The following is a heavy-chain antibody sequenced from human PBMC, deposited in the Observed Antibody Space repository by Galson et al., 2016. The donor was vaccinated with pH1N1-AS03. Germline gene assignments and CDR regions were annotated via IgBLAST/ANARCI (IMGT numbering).Heavy chain of an antibody. J-gene: IGHJ4*02. CDR3: ARDHLGAGPAFDY. CDR2: PYYRSKWYKWYN. CDR1: GDSVSSNTAA. D-gene: IGHD1-26*01. V-gene: IGHV6-1*01. Sequence: CAISGDSVSSNTAAWNWIRQSPSRGLEWLGRPYYRSKWYKWYNDYAVSVESRITINPDTSKNQFSLQLNSVTPEDTAVYYCARDHLGAGPAFDYWGQGTLVTVSS.